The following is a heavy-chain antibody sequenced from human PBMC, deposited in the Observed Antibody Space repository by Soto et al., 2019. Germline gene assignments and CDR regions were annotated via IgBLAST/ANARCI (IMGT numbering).Heavy chain of an antibody. J-gene: IGHJ4*02. Sequence: EVQLVESGGGVVQPGGSLRLSCTASGFTFNTHWMHWVRQAPGKGLVWVSRIYFDGITTNYADSVKGRLTVSRDSAETSLYLQMSSLRPEDTAFYYCAKDKTPRAYSGYEPSFNSWGQGTLVTVSS. CDR2: IYFDGITT. V-gene: IGHV3-74*01. D-gene: IGHD5-12*01. CDR3: AKDKTPRAYSGYEPSFNS. CDR1: GFTFNTHW.